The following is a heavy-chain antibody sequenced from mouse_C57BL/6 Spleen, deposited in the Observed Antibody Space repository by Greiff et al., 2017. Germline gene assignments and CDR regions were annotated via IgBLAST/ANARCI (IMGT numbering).Heavy chain of an antibody. Sequence: EVHLVESGGGLVQSGGSLSLSCAASGFTFTDYYMSWVRQPPGKALEWLGFIRNKANGYTTEYSASVKGRFTISRDNSQSILYLQMNALRAEDSATYYCARSQLGPFDYWGQGTTLTVSS. CDR2: IRNKANGYTT. CDR3: ARSQLGPFDY. D-gene: IGHD4-1*02. V-gene: IGHV7-3*01. J-gene: IGHJ2*01. CDR1: GFTFTDYY.